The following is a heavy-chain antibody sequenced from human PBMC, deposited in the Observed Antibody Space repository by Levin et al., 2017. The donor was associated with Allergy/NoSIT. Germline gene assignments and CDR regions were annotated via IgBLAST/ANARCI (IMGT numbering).Heavy chain of an antibody. CDR2: IYSGGST. J-gene: IGHJ4*02. CDR1: GFTVSSNY. Sequence: ETLSLTCAASGFTVSSNYMSWVRQAPGKGLEWVSVIYSGGSTYYADSVKGRFTISRDNSKNTLYLQMNSLRAEDTAVYYCAMGSGDYWGQGTLVTVSS. V-gene: IGHV3-66*02. D-gene: IGHD6-25*01. CDR3: AMGSGDY.